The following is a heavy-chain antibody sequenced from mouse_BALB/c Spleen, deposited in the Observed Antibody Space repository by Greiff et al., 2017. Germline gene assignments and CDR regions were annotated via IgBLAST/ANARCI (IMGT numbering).Heavy chain of an antibody. J-gene: IGHJ3*01. CDR2: INPSTGYT. CDR3: ARDGYFFAY. CDR1: GYTFTSYW. Sequence: QVQLKQSGAELAKPGASVKMSCKASGYTFTSYWMHWVKQRPGQGLEWIGYINPSTGYTEYNQKFKDKATLTADKSSSTAYMQLSSLTSEDSAVYYCARDGYFFAYWGQGTLVTVSA. V-gene: IGHV1-7*01. D-gene: IGHD2-3*01.